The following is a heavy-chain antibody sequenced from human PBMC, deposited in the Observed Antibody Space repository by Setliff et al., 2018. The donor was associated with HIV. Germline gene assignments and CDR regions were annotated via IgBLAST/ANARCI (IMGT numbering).Heavy chain of an antibody. V-gene: IGHV3-23*01. Sequence: PGGSLRLSCAASGFSFDDYGMSWVRQAPGKGLEWVSTISNSGDSTFHVDSVKGRFTISRDNSKNTLYLQMNSLRAEDTAVYYCAKGTYSYDSSGPDYWGQGTLVTVSS. CDR3: AKGTYSYDSSGPDY. J-gene: IGHJ4*02. D-gene: IGHD3-22*01. CDR1: GFSFDDYG. CDR2: ISNSGDST.